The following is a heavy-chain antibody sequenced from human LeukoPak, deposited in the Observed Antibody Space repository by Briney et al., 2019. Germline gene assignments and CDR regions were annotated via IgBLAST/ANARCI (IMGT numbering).Heavy chain of an antibody. V-gene: IGHV3-30*02. D-gene: IGHD5-18*01. J-gene: IGHJ4*02. CDR1: GFTFSSYG. CDR3: AGVVDTGMAYDS. CDR2: IRYDGSNK. Sequence: PGGSLRLSCAASGFTFSSYGMHWVRQAPGKGLEWVAFIRYDGSNKYYADPVKGRFTISRDNSKNTLFLQMNSLRAEDTAMYYCAGVVDTGMAYDSWGQGTLVTVSS.